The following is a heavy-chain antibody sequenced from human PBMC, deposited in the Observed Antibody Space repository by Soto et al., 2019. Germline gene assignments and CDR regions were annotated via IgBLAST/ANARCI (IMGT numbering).Heavy chain of an antibody. J-gene: IGHJ4*02. V-gene: IGHV1-46*01. D-gene: IGHD3-10*01. CDR1: RYDCTAKY. CDR3: ARATRGGVIIVITSAKIDY. CDR2: ISPDGGST. Sequence: ASVKVSCKSSRYDCTAKYINGARHAPGQGVEWMVIISPDGGSTRYSQQFQDRITMTRHTSTSTVYMALSSLRSEDKAVYYCARATRGGVIIVITSAKIDYWGKGILVTISS.